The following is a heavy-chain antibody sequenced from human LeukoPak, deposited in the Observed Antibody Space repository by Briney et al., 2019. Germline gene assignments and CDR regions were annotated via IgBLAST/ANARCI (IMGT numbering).Heavy chain of an antibody. CDR2: INTDGSST. J-gene: IGHJ6*03. Sequence: GGSLRLSCAASGFTFSSYWMHWVRQAPGKGLVWVSRINTDGSSTSYADSVKGRFTISRDNAKNTPYLQMNILRPEDTALYYCATSLYCSSPTCYRGMDVWGKGTTVIVSS. CDR3: ATSLYCSSPTCYRGMDV. V-gene: IGHV3-74*01. CDR1: GFTFSSYW. D-gene: IGHD2-2*01.